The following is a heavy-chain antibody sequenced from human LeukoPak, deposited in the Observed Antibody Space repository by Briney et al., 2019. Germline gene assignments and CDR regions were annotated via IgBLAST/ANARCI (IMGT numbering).Heavy chain of an antibody. CDR1: GYTFTGYY. V-gene: IGHV1-2*02. Sequence: GASVKVSCKASGYTFTGYYIHWVRQAPGQGLEWMGWIHPNSGGTNYAQKFQGRVTMTRDTSISTAYMELSRLTSDDTAVYYCPRDLYYYASGSYARTYYFDYWGQGTLVTVSS. CDR2: IHPNSGGT. J-gene: IGHJ4*02. CDR3: PRDLYYYASGSYARTYYFDY. D-gene: IGHD3-10*01.